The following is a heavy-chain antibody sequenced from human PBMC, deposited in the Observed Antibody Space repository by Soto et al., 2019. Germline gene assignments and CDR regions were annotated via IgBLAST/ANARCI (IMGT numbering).Heavy chain of an antibody. Sequence: QVQLQESGPGLVRPSETLSLTCTVSGGSITSYYWNWIRQPPGKGLEWIGYIYDSGTTNYNPSLQGRFTISLDTSKNQFSLKLNSLTAADTAVYYCAREYYGLWSPGFDVWGQGTTVTVSS. CDR3: AREYYGLWSPGFDV. V-gene: IGHV4-59*01. J-gene: IGHJ6*02. CDR2: IYDSGTT. D-gene: IGHD4-17*01. CDR1: GGSITSYY.